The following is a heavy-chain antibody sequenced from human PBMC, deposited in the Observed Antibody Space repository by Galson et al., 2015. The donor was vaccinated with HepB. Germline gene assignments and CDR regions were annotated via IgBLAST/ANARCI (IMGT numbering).Heavy chain of an antibody. V-gene: IGHV1-46*01. CDR3: VPKGDGSGSFDK. Sequence: SVKVSCKASGYTLIDYYIHWVRQAPGQGLEWMGRINPSGASTTYAQKFQGRVTMIRDTSTGTVYMDLYSLTSEDTAVYYCVPKGDGSGSFDKWGQGTLVTVSP. CDR2: INPSGAST. J-gene: IGHJ4*02. CDR1: GYTLIDYY. D-gene: IGHD3-10*01.